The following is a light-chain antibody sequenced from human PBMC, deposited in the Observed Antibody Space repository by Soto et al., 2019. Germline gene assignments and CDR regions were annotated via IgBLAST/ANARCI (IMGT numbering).Light chain of an antibody. CDR1: QNINTN. J-gene: IGKJ5*01. CDR2: GAF. V-gene: IGKV3-15*01. Sequence: DIVMTQSPATLSVSPGERATLSCRASQNINTNLAWYQQKPGQAPRLLVYGAFTRAPGIPARFSGSGSGTEFALTITSLQYEDFAVYYCQQHNNWPPITFGQGTRLEI. CDR3: QQHNNWPPIT.